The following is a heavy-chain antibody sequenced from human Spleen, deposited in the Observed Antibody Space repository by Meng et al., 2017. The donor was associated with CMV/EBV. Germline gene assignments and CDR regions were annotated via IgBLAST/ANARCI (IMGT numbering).Heavy chain of an antibody. CDR2: ISYDGSNK. CDR3: ARPSVADPTTNYYYGMDV. J-gene: IGHJ6*02. V-gene: IGHV3-30-3*01. D-gene: IGHD1-26*01. Sequence: GGSLKISCAASGFTFSTYAMHWVRQAPGKGLEWVAVISYDGSNKYYADSVKGRFTISRDNSKNTLYLQMNSLRAEDTAVYYCARPSVADPTTNYYYGMDVWGQGTTVTVSS. CDR1: GFTFSTYA.